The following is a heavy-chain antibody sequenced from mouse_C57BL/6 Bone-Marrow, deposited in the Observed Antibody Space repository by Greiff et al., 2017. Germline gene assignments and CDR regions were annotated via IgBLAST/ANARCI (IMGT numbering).Heavy chain of an antibody. CDR1: GFSFNTYA. CDR2: IRSKSNNYAT. V-gene: IGHV10-1*01. CDR3: VRQGRRSSGLFAY. Sequence: EVQLVESGGGLVQPKGSLKLSCAASGFSFNTYALNWVRQAPGKGLEWVARIRSKSNNYATYYADSVKDRFTISRDDSESMLYLQMNNVKTDDTAMYYCVRQGRRSSGLFAYWGQGTLVTVSA. J-gene: IGHJ3*01. D-gene: IGHD3-2*02.